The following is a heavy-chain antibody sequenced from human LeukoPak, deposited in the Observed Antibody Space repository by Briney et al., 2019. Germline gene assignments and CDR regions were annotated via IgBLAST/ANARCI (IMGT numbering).Heavy chain of an antibody. V-gene: IGHV3-48*03. CDR1: GFTFSSYE. D-gene: IGHD3-10*01. Sequence: GGSLRLSCAASGFTFSSYEMNWVRQAPGKGLEWVSYISSSGSTICYADSVKGRFTISRDNAKNSLYLQMNSLRAEDTAVYYCARDLWFGETRFDYWGQGTLVTVSS. J-gene: IGHJ4*02. CDR2: ISSSGSTI. CDR3: ARDLWFGETRFDY.